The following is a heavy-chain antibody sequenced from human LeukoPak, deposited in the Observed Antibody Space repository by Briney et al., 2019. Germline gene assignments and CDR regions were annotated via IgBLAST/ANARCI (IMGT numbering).Heavy chain of an antibody. J-gene: IGHJ4*02. CDR3: ARGRLLLWFGELFDY. CDR2: IVVGSGST. D-gene: IGHD3-10*01. Sequence: SVKVSCKASGFTFSTSVMHWVRQTRGQGREWIGWIVVGSGSTSYAQKFQGRVTVTRDTSTSTVYMELSSLRSEDTAVYYCARGRLLLWFGELFDYWGQGTLVTVSS. CDR1: GFTFSTSV. V-gene: IGHV1-58*02.